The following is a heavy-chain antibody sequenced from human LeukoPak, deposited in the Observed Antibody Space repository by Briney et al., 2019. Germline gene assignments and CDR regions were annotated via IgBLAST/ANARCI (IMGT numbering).Heavy chain of an antibody. CDR3: ARDGVGYCSSTSSSENWFDP. D-gene: IGHD2-2*01. J-gene: IGHJ5*02. CDR2: IYYSGST. V-gene: IGHV4-31*03. CDR1: GGSISSGGYY. Sequence: SETLSLTCTVSGGSISSGGYYWSWIRQHPGKGLEWIGYIYYSGSTYYNPSLKSRVTISVDTSKNQFSLKLSSVTAADTAVYYCARDGVGYCSSTSSSENWFDPWGQGTLVTVSS.